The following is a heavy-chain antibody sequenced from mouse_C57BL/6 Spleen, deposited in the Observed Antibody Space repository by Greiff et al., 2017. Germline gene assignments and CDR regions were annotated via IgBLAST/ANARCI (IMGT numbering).Heavy chain of an antibody. J-gene: IGHJ4*01. V-gene: IGHV2-9-1*01. CDR3: ASNALDAMDY. CDR1: GFSLTSYA. CDR2: IWPGGGK. Sequence: VQLQESGPGLVAPSQSLSITCTVSGFSLTSYAISWVRQPPGKGLEWLGVIWPGGGKNYNSALKSRLSISKDNSKSQVFLKMNSLQTDDTARYYCASNALDAMDYWGQGTSVTVSS.